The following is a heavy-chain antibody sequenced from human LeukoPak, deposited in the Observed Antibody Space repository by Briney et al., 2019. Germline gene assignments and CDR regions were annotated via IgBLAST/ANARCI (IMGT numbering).Heavy chain of an antibody. J-gene: IGHJ5*02. CDR2: IIPIFGTA. V-gene: IGHV1-69*01. CDR1: GGTFSSYA. Sequence: ASVKVSCKASGGTFSSYAISWVRQAPGQGLEWMGGIIPIFGTANYAQKFQGRVTITADESTSTAYMELSSLRSEDTAVYYCARARYGSGSYYDNWFDPWGQGTLVTVSS. CDR3: ARARYGSGSYYDNWFDP. D-gene: IGHD3-10*01.